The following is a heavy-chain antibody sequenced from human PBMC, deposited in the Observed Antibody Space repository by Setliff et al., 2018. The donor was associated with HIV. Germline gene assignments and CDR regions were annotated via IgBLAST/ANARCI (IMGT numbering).Heavy chain of an antibody. J-gene: IGHJ6*03. Sequence: PSETLSLTCSVSGGSINSGNYHWTWIRQSAGKELEWIGHISASGSAYHNPSLKSRVSILVDMSKNQFSLDLSSVTAADSAVYYCVRGAFFDMLAGYYRGGYYFMDVWGRGTTVTVSS. D-gene: IGHD3-9*01. CDR1: GGSINSGNYH. V-gene: IGHV4-61*09. CDR2: ISASGSA. CDR3: VRGAFFDMLAGYYRGGYYFMDV.